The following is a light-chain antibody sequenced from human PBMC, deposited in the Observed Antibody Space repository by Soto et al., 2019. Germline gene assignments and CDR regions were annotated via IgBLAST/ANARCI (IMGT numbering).Light chain of an antibody. CDR2: GAS. CDR1: QSVSSNY. CDR3: HQYGSSPST. J-gene: IGKJ1*01. V-gene: IGKV3-20*01. Sequence: EIVLTQSPATLSVSPGERATLSCRASQSVSSNYLAWYQQTPGQAPRLLIYGASNRATGIPDRFSGSGSGTDFTLTISRLEPEDFAVYYCHQYGSSPSTFGQGTKVDIK.